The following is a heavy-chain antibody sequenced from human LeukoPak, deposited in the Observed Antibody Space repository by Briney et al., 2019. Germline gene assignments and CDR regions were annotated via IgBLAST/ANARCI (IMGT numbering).Heavy chain of an antibody. CDR2: IQSKTDGGTT. CDR1: GFTFSNAW. CDR3: TTDSAYYGR. V-gene: IGHV3-15*01. D-gene: IGHD3-16*01. Sequence: GGSLRLSCAASGFTFSNAWMSWVRQAPGKGLEWVGRIQSKTDGGTTDYAAPVEGRFTVSRDDSKNMLFLQMDSLRTEDTALYYCTTDSAYYGRWGQGTLVTVSP. J-gene: IGHJ4*02.